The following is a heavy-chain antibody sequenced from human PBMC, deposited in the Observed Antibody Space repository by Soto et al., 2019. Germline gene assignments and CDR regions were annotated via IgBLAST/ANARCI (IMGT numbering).Heavy chain of an antibody. CDR3: AKDLIRGDGYIDFDY. D-gene: IGHD3-10*01. J-gene: IGHJ4*02. V-gene: IGHV3-23*01. CDR1: GFTFSNYA. CDR2: IFAGGGST. Sequence: WSLRLSCAPSGFTFSNYAMFWVRQAPGKGLEWVSTIFAGGGSTYYADSVKGRFTISRDNSKNILFLQMDSLRAEDTAVYFCAKDLIRGDGYIDFDYWGQGTLVTVSS.